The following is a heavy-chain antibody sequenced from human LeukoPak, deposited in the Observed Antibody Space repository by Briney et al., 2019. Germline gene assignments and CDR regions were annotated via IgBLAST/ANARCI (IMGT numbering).Heavy chain of an antibody. CDR2: ISSSSSYI. CDR3: ARENRNNWFDP. J-gene: IGHJ5*02. CDR1: GFTFSSYG. Sequence: PGGSLRLSCAASGFTFSSYGMIWVRQAPGKGLEWVSSISSSSSYIYFAGSVKGRFTISRDNAKNSLYLQMNSLRAEDTAVYYCARENRNNWFDPWGQGTLVTVSS. V-gene: IGHV3-21*01.